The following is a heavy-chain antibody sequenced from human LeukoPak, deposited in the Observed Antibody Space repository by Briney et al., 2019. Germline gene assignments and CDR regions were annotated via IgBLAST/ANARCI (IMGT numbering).Heavy chain of an antibody. D-gene: IGHD2-2*03. V-gene: IGHV3-23*01. CDR1: GFTFSSYA. Sequence: GGSLRLSCAASGFTFSSYAMSWVRQAPGKGLEWVSAISGSGGSTYYADSVKGRFTISSDNSKNTLYLQMNSMRAEDTAVYYCAKDWVDIVGVPAAMLPDYWGQGTPVTVSP. CDR3: AKDWVDIVGVPAAMLPDY. J-gene: IGHJ4*01. CDR2: ISGSGGST.